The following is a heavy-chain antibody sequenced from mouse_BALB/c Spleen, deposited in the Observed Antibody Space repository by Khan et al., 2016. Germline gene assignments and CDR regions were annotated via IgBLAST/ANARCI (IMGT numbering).Heavy chain of an antibody. Sequence: EVQLQESGPGLVKPSQSLSLTCSVTDYSITSGYYWNWIRQFPGNKLEWMGYISYDGSNNYNPSLKSRISITRDTSKNHFFLKLNSVTTEDTATYYCARGGLGPRDFDVWGAGTTVTVSS. CDR1: DYSITSGYY. CDR3: ARGGLGPRDFDV. J-gene: IGHJ1*01. D-gene: IGHD4-1*01. V-gene: IGHV3-6*02. CDR2: ISYDGSN.